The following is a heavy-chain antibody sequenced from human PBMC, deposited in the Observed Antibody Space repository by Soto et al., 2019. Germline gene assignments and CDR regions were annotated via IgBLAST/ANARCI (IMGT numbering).Heavy chain of an antibody. J-gene: IGHJ5*02. CDR1: GGSICSGGYA. CDR3: ARVPGP. V-gene: IGHV4-30-2*01. CDR2: IYHSGST. Sequence: PSETPSLTCAVSGGSICSGGYAWSWIRQPPGKGLEWIGYIYHSGSTYYNPSLKSRVTISVDRSKNQFSLKLSSVTAADTAVYNCARVPGPWGQGTLVTVSS.